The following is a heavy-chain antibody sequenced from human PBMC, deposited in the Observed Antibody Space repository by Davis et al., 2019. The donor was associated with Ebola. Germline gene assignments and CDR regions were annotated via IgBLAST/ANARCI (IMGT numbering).Heavy chain of an antibody. V-gene: IGHV3-23*01. CDR1: GFTFSSYA. CDR3: TSDLLPWGTGYYFRSMDV. J-gene: IGHJ6*03. CDR2: MSGSAGTT. D-gene: IGHD1-26*01. Sequence: PGGSLRLSCGASGFTFSSYAMTWVRQAPGKGLEWVSPMSGSAGTTFYADSVRGRFTISRDNSKNTLYLQMNSLRAEDTAVYYCTSDLLPWGTGYYFRSMDVWGKGTTVTVSS.